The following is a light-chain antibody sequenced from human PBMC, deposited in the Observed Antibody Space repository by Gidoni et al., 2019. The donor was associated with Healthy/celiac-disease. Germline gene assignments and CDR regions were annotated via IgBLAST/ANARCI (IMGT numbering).Light chain of an antibody. Sequence: QPALTPPASVSGSPGQSFTISCTGTSSDGGDYNYVYWYQQHPGKAPKLMIYEVSNRPSGVPDRFSGSRSSNTASLTISGLQTEDEDDYDCSSYTSSSTLYVFGTGTKVTVL. CDR2: EVS. CDR3: SSYTSSSTLYV. CDR1: SSDGGDYNY. V-gene: IGLV2-14*01. J-gene: IGLJ1*01.